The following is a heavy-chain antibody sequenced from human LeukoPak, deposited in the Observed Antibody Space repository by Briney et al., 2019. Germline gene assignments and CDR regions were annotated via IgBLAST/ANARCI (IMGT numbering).Heavy chain of an antibody. V-gene: IGHV3-21*01. CDR3: ARERSTMIVVVINSYSDY. CDR2: ISSSSSYI. D-gene: IGHD3-22*01. J-gene: IGHJ4*02. CDR1: GFTFSSYS. Sequence: GGSLRLSCAASGFTFSSYSMNWVRQAPGKGLEWVSSISSSSSYIYYADSVKGRFTISRDNAKNSLYLQMNSLRAEDTAAYYCARERSTMIVVVINSYSDYWGQGTLVTVSS.